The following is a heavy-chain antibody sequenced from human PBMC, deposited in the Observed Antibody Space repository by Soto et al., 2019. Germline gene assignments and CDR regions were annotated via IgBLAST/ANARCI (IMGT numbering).Heavy chain of an antibody. CDR2: IGSGSSSI. J-gene: IGHJ5*02. V-gene: IGHV3-21*01. CDR3: AKSNWFDP. Sequence: PWRSLRLSCAASALTFSSYSMNWVRQAPGKGLEWVSCIGSGSSSINYADSVKGRFTISRDNAKNTLYLQMNSLRAEDTAVYYCAKSNWFDPWGQGSLVTVSS. CDR1: ALTFSSYS.